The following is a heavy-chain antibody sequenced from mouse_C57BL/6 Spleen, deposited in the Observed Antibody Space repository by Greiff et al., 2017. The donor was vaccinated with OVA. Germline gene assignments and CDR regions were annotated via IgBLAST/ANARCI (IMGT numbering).Heavy chain of an antibody. J-gene: IGHJ2*01. V-gene: IGHV14-1*01. CDR1: GFNIKDYY. D-gene: IGHD1-1*01. Sequence: VHVKQSGAELVRPGASVKLSCTASGFNIKDYYMHWVKQRPEQGLEWIGRIDPEDGDTEYAPKFQGKATMTADTSSNTAYLQLSSLTSEDTAVYYCTTSLYYYGSPDYWGQGTTLTVSS. CDR2: IDPEDGDT. CDR3: TTSLYYYGSPDY.